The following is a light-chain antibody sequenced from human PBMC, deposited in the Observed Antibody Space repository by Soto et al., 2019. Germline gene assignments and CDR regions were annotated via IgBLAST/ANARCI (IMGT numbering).Light chain of an antibody. CDR2: EVN. CDR1: SSDVGGYNY. J-gene: IGLJ1*01. CDR3: SSYAGSSNV. V-gene: IGLV2-8*02. Sequence: QAVLTQPASASMSPGQSVAISGTGTSSDVGGYNYVSWYQQHPGKAPKLMIYEVNKRPSGVPDRFSGSKSGNTASLTVSGLQAEDEADYYCSSYAGSSNVFGTGTKVTVL.